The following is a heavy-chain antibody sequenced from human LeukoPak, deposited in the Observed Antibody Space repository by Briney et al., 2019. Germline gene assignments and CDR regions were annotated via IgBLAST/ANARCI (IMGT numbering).Heavy chain of an antibody. D-gene: IGHD1-26*01. CDR3: ARLSGYHYYYMDV. CDR2: IYYSGST. V-gene: IGHV4-39*02. J-gene: IGHJ6*03. CDR1: DASISSSSYD. Sequence: SETLSLTCTVSDASISSSSYDSGWIRQPPGKGLEWIATIYYSGSTYYNPSLKSRVTIAVDTSTNHFSLKMSSVTDADTAVYYCARLSGYHYYYMDVWGKGTTVTISS.